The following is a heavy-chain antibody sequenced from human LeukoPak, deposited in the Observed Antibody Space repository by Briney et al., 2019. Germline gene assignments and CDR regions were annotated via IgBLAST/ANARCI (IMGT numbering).Heavy chain of an antibody. Sequence: ASVKVSCKASGGTFSSYAISWVRQAPGQGLEWMGGIIPIFGTANYAQKFQGRVTITADESTSTAYMELSSLRSEDTAVYYCARAPRMATIWGPEQRFDPWGQGILVTVSS. J-gene: IGHJ5*02. CDR1: GGTFSSYA. CDR3: ARAPRMATIWGPEQRFDP. D-gene: IGHD5-24*01. CDR2: IIPIFGTA. V-gene: IGHV1-69*13.